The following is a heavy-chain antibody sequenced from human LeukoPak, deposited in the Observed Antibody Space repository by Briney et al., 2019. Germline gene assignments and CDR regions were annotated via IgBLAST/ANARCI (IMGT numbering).Heavy chain of an antibody. CDR3: ARLQYCSGTSCYWFDP. D-gene: IGHD2-2*01. V-gene: IGHV4-30-2*01. CDR2: IYHTGGT. J-gene: IGHJ5*02. Sequence: SQTLSLTCDVSGGSISSGLYSWSWIRQPLGKGLEWIGYIYHTGGTYYNPSLKSRVTISVDTSKNQFSLRLSSVTAADTAVYYCARLQYCSGTSCYWFDPWGQGTLVTVSS. CDR1: GGSISSGLYS.